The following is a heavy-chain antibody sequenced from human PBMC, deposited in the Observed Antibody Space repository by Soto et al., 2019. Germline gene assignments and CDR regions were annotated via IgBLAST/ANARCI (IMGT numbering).Heavy chain of an antibody. CDR3: ARGYCSGGSCYEYNWFDP. Sequence: SVKVSCKAFGGTFSSYAISWVRQAPGQGLEWMGGIIPIFGTANYAQKFQGRVTITADKSTSTAYMGLSSLRSEDTAVYYCARGYCSGGSCYEYNWFDPWGQGTLVTVSS. V-gene: IGHV1-69*06. CDR2: IIPIFGTA. J-gene: IGHJ5*02. D-gene: IGHD2-15*01. CDR1: GGTFSSYA.